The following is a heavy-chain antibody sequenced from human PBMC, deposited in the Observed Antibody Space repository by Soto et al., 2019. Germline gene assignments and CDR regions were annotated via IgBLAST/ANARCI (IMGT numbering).Heavy chain of an antibody. D-gene: IGHD3-10*01. J-gene: IGHJ4*02. CDR3: AKGVTMVRGVTPGYFDY. V-gene: IGHV3-23*01. CDR1: GFTFRSYA. CDR2: ISGSGGST. Sequence: VSLRLSCAASGFTFRSYAMSGVRQAPGKGLEWVSAISGSGGSTYYADSVKGRFTISRDNSKNTLYLQMNSLRAEDTAVYYCAKGVTMVRGVTPGYFDYWGQGTLVTVSS.